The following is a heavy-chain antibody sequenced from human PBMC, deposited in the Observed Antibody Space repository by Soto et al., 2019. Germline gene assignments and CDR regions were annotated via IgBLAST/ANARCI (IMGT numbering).Heavy chain of an antibody. Sequence: SETLSLTCTVSTVAISNYKWSWIRQTPGKGLEWIGYIENSGGTSYNPSLRSRVTMSVGTSPKQFSLRLSSVTAADTAVYYCARMGESCSGGSCYFGVLSLAYYFDYWGQGTLVTVSS. CDR3: ARMGESCSGGSCYFGVLSLAYYFDY. V-gene: IGHV4-59*08. CDR1: TVAISNYK. CDR2: IENSGGT. J-gene: IGHJ4*02. D-gene: IGHD2-15*01.